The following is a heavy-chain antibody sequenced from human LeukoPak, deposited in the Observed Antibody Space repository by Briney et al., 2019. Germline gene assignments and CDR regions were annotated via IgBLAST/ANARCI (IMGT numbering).Heavy chain of an antibody. J-gene: IGHJ4*02. CDR3: ARDLSCGGYGYSCFDS. V-gene: IGHV3-7*03. Sequence: GGSLRLSCAASGFTFSSYAMSWVRQAPGKGLEWVANIKKDGSEKYYVDSVKGRFTIPRDNAKNSLYLQMNSLRAEDTAVYYCARDLSCGGYGYSCFDSWGQGTLVTVSS. CDR1: GFTFSSYA. CDR2: IKKDGSEK. D-gene: IGHD3-16*01.